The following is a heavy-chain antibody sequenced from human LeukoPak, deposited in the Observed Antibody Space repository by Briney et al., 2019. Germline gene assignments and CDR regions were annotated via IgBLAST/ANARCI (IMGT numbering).Heavy chain of an antibody. V-gene: IGHV4-38-2*02. CDR1: GYSISSAYY. D-gene: IGHD6-19*01. CDR2: MYHSGST. CDR3: ARGPMYSSGWYPPYYYYYMDV. J-gene: IGHJ6*03. Sequence: SETLSLTCSVSGYSISSAYYWGWIRQPPGKGLEWIGTMYHSGSTNYNPSLKSRVTISVDTSKNQFSLKLSSVTAADTAVYFCARGPMYSSGWYPPYYYYYMDVWGKGTTVTVSS.